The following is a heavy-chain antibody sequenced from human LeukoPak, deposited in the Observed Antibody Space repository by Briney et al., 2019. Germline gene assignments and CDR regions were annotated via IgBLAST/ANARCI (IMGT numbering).Heavy chain of an antibody. CDR3: ASIAARPSVDY. V-gene: IGHV3-11*04. CDR2: ISSRGSTI. CDR1: GFTFSDYY. Sequence: GGSLRLSCAASGFTFSDYYMSWIRQAPGKGLEWVSYISSRGSTIYYADSVKGRFTISRDNAKNSLYLQMNSLRAEDTAVYYCASIAARPSVDYWGQGTLVTVSS. J-gene: IGHJ4*02. D-gene: IGHD6-6*01.